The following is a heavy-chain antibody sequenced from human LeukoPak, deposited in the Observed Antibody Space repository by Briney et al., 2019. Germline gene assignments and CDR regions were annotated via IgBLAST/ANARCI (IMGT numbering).Heavy chain of an antibody. J-gene: IGHJ5*02. D-gene: IGHD1-26*01. CDR2: IYTSGST. Sequence: PSETLSLTCTVSAGSISSYYWSWIRQPAGKGLEWIGRIYTSGSTNYNPSLKSLVTISVDKSKNQFSLKLSSVTAADTAVYYCARGLVGTTGEQNWFDPWGQGTLVTVSS. V-gene: IGHV4-4*07. CDR3: ARGLVGTTGEQNWFDP. CDR1: AGSISSYY.